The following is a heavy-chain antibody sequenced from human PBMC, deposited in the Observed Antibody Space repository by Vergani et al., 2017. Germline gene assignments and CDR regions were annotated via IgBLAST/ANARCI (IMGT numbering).Heavy chain of an antibody. J-gene: IGHJ5*02. Sequence: QVQLVQSGAEVKKPGSSVKVSCKASGGTFSSYAISWVRQAPGQGLEWMGGIIPIFGTANYAQKFQGRVMITADESTSSAYMELSSLRSEDTAVYYCARGSEVYDFWSGYQIWFDPWGQGTLVTVSS. D-gene: IGHD3-3*01. CDR3: ARGSEVYDFWSGYQIWFDP. V-gene: IGHV1-69*01. CDR2: IIPIFGTA. CDR1: GGTFSSYA.